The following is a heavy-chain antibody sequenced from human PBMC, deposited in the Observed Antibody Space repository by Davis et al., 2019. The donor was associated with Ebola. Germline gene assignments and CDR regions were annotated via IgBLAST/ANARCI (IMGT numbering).Heavy chain of an antibody. J-gene: IGHJ6*04. Sequence: GESLKISCVDSVITFSSYAMTWVRQAPGKGLEWVSAISGSGGTTYYAGSVKGRFTVSRDNSKKTMYLQMNSLRAEDTAVYYCAKSGLSFGVVKYHYGMDVWGKGATVTVSS. CDR1: VITFSSYA. CDR3: AKSGLSFGVVKYHYGMDV. V-gene: IGHV3-23*01. CDR2: ISGSGGTT. D-gene: IGHD3-3*01.